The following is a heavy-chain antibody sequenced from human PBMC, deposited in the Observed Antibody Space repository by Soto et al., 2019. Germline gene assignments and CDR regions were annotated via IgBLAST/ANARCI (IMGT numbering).Heavy chain of an antibody. J-gene: IGHJ4*02. Sequence: SETLSLTCGVSGGSFSYYFWSGIRQPPGKGLDCIGAILHMGSASSSPSLKSRVTMSLDTSKNQLSLTLSSVTAADTAVYYCAAFSGAKFGGGNSGGQDDSWGQGTLVTVSS. CDR1: GGSFSYYF. V-gene: IGHV4-34*12. D-gene: IGHD2-21*01. CDR3: AAFSGAKFGGGNSGGQDDS. CDR2: ILHMGSA.